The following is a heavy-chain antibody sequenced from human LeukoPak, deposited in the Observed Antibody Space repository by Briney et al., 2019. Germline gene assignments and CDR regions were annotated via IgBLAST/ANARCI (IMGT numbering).Heavy chain of an antibody. J-gene: IGHJ6*03. CDR2: ISGYNGNT. V-gene: IGHV1-18*01. Sequence: ASVKVSCKASGYTFTNYGLSWVRQAPGQGLEWMGWISGYNGNTKYVQKLQGRVTMTRDMSTSTVYMELSSLRSEDTAVYYCARGSTAMVTGRYYYYMDVWGKGTTVTVSS. CDR3: ARGSTAMVTGRYYYYMDV. D-gene: IGHD5-18*01. CDR1: GYTFTNYG.